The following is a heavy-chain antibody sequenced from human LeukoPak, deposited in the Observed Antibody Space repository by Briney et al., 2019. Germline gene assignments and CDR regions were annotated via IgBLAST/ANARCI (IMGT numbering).Heavy chain of an antibody. D-gene: IGHD3-16*01. CDR2: INPNSGGI. CDR1: GYTFTGYY. Sequence: ASVKVSCKASGYTFTGYYMHWIRQAPGQGLEWMGWINPNSGGINYAQKFQGRVTMTRDTSISTAYMELSRLRSDDTAVYYCARVRYRLAETYIDYWGQGTLVTVSS. CDR3: ARVRYRLAETYIDY. J-gene: IGHJ4*02. V-gene: IGHV1-2*02.